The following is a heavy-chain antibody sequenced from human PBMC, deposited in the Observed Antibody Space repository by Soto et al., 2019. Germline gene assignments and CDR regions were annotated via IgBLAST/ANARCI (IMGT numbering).Heavy chain of an antibody. D-gene: IGHD1-26*01. V-gene: IGHV1-18*01. Sequence: ASVKVSCKASGFTFTNYGISWVRQAPGQGLEWMGWISAYNGNTNYEQKLQGRVTMTTDTSTSTAYMEVRSLRSDDTAVYYCARDRGSYALDYWGQGTLVTVSS. CDR3: ARDRGSYALDY. J-gene: IGHJ4*02. CDR2: ISAYNGNT. CDR1: GFTFTNYG.